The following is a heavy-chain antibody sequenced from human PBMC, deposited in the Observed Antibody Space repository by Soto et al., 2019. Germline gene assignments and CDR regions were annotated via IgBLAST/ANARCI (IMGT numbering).Heavy chain of an antibody. CDR1: GFTFSNYA. V-gene: IGHV3-64*01. CDR2: ISSNGGST. Sequence: PGGSLRLSCAASGFTFSNYAMHWVRQAPGKGLEYVSTISSNGGSTYYASSVKGRFTISRDNSKNTLYLQMNSLRAEDTAVYYCAKNPGYYYDSTGYHFDYWGQGTLVTVSS. J-gene: IGHJ4*02. D-gene: IGHD3-22*01. CDR3: AKNPGYYYDSTGYHFDY.